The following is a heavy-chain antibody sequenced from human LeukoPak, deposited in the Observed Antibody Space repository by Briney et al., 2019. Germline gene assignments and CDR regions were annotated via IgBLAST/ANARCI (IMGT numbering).Heavy chain of an antibody. CDR2: ISGSGGST. V-gene: IGHV3-23*01. CDR1: GFTFSSYA. CDR3: GVSSGWYNSHGY. D-gene: IGHD6-19*01. J-gene: IGHJ4*02. Sequence: GGSLRLSCAAAGFTFSSYAMSWVRQAPGKGLEWVSAISGSGGSTYYADSVKGRFTISRDNSKNTLYLQMNSLRAEDTAVYYCGVSSGWYNSHGYWGQGTLVTVSS.